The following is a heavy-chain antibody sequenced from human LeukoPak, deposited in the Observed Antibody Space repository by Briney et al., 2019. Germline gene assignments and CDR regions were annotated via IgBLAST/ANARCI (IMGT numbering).Heavy chain of an antibody. CDR1: GFTFSSYG. D-gene: IGHD5-24*01. CDR3: ARDGDGYNRGYFDY. V-gene: IGHV3-33*01. J-gene: IGHJ4*02. Sequence: PGRSLRLSCAASGFTFSSYGMHWFRQAPGKGLEWVAVIWYDGSNKYYADSVKGRFTISRDNSKNTLYLQMNSLRAEDTAVYYCARDGDGYNRGYFDYWGQGTLVTVSS. CDR2: IWYDGSNK.